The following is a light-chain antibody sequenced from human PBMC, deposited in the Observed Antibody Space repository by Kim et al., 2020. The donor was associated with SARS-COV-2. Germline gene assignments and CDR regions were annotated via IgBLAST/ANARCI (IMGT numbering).Light chain of an antibody. Sequence: ASVGHRFTITCRASQDIRNDLGWYQQEPGRAPKRLIYGASSLQSGVPSRFSGSGSGTEFTLTISSVQPEDFATYFCLQHNNYPITFGQGTRLEIK. CDR2: GAS. V-gene: IGKV1-17*01. J-gene: IGKJ5*01. CDR1: QDIRND. CDR3: LQHNNYPIT.